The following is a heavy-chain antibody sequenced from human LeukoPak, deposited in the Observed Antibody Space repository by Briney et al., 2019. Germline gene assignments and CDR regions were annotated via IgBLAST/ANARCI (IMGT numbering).Heavy chain of an antibody. CDR3: ARVDANWGVVDY. CDR2: FHYSGTT. V-gene: IGHV4-59*01. J-gene: IGHJ4*02. Sequence: SETLSLTCTVSGGSISSYYWSWIRQPPGKGLEWIGYFHYSGTTNYNPSLKSRVTISVDTSKNQFSLKLSSVTAADTAVYYCARVDANWGVVDYWGQGTLVTVSS. D-gene: IGHD7-27*01. CDR1: GGSISSYY.